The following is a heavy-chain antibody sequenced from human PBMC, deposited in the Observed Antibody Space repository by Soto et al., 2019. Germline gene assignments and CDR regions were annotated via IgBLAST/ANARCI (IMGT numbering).Heavy chain of an antibody. CDR1: GGSISSSSYY. V-gene: IGHV4-39*01. CDR3: ARHPTVTTLYAYYYYYYMDV. J-gene: IGHJ6*03. CDR2: IYYSGST. D-gene: IGHD4-17*01. Sequence: SETLSLTCTVSGGSISSSSYYWGWIRQPPGKGLEWIGSIYYSGSTYYNPSLKSRVTISVDTSKNQSSLKLSSVTAADTAVYYCARHPTVTTLYAYYYYYYMDVWGKGTTVTVSS.